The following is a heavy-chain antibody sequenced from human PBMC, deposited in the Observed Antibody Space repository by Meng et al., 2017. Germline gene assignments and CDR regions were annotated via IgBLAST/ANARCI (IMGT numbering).Heavy chain of an antibody. V-gene: IGHV3-48*03. CDR2: ISSSGSTI. D-gene: IGHD5-24*01. Sequence: GGSLRLSCAASGFTFSSYEMNWVRQAPGKGLEWVSYISSSGSTIYYADSVKGRFTISRDNAKNSLYLQMNSLRAEDTAVYYCARSAYRWLQFEGDWGQGTLVTVSS. J-gene: IGHJ4*02. CDR3: ARSAYRWLQFEGD. CDR1: GFTFSSYE.